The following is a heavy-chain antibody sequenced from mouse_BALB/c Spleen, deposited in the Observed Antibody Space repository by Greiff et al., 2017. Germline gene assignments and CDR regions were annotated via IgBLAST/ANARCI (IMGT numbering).Heavy chain of an antibody. Sequence: EVQLQQSGAELVKPGASVKLSCTASGFNIKDTYMHWVKQRPEQGLEWIGRIDPANGNTKYDPKFQGQATITADTSSNTAYLQLSSLTSEDTAVYYCARKGAGYCGFAYGGRGTLVTVST. CDR2: IDPANGNT. CDR3: ARKGAGYCGFAY. J-gene: IGHJ3*01. V-gene: IGHV14-3*02. CDR1: GFNIKDTY. D-gene: IGHD2-3*01.